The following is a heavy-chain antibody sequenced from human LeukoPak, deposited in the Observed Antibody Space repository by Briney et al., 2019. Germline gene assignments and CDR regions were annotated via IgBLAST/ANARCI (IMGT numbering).Heavy chain of an antibody. Sequence: GASVKVSCKASGGTFSSYAISWVRQAPGQGLEWMGGIIPIFGTANYAQKFQGRVTITADESTSTAYMELSSLRSEDTAVYYCATVSTRGASSYYAGAFDIWGQGTMVTVSS. CDR1: GGTFSSYA. D-gene: IGHD3-10*01. J-gene: IGHJ3*02. V-gene: IGHV1-69*13. CDR2: IIPIFGTA. CDR3: ATVSTRGASSYYAGAFDI.